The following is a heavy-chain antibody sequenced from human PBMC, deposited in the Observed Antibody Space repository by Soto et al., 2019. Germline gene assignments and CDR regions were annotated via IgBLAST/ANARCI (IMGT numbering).Heavy chain of an antibody. V-gene: IGHV1-2*02. Sequence: QVHLVQSGAEVKKPGTSVKVSCKTSGYTFSDYYIHWVRQAPGQGLEWMGRINCDSGGTTYPQKFQGRVTMTRDTSITTVYMDLSRLTSNDTAVYYCTRDLVGYDAFEVWGRGTLVAVSP. CDR1: GYTFSDYY. D-gene: IGHD5-12*01. J-gene: IGHJ3*01. CDR3: TRDLVGYDAFEV. CDR2: INCDSGGT.